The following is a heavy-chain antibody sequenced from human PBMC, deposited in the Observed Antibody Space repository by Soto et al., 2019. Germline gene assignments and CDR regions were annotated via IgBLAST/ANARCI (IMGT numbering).Heavy chain of an antibody. V-gene: IGHV3-23*01. J-gene: IGHJ4*02. Sequence: GPLRLCKGSSEFTFSSSAVSGVRQAPGKGLEWVSAISGSGASTYYADSVKGRFTISRDNSKNTLYLQMNSLRAEDTAVYYCAHFDWFIDYWGQGTLVTVSS. CDR1: EFTFSSSA. CDR3: AHFDWFIDY. D-gene: IGHD3-9*01. CDR2: ISGSGAST.